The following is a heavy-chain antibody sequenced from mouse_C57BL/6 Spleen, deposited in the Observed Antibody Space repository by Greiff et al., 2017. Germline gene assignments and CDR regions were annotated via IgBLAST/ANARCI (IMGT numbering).Heavy chain of an antibody. CDR2: ILPGSGST. CDR1: GYTFTGYW. V-gene: IGHV1-9*01. CDR3: ARSENLRNFDY. J-gene: IGHJ2*01. Sequence: QVQLQQSGAELMKPGASVKLSCKATGYTFTGYWIEWVKQRPGHGLEWIGEILPGSGSTTYNEKFNGKATFTADTSSNTAYMQLSSLTTEDSAIYYCARSENLRNFDYWGQVTTRTVSS.